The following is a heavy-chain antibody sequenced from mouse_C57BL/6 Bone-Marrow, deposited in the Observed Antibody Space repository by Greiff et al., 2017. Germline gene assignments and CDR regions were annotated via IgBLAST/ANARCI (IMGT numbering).Heavy chain of an antibody. V-gene: IGHV1-55*01. CDR3: ARPYYSNYWYFDV. Sequence: QVQLQQPGAELVKPGASVKMSCKASGYTFTSYWLTWVKQRPGQGLEWLGDIFPGSGSTNYNEKFKRKATLTVDTSSSTAYMQLSGLTSEDSAVYYCARPYYSNYWYFDVWGTGTTVTVAS. D-gene: IGHD2-5*01. CDR1: GYTFTSYW. J-gene: IGHJ1*03. CDR2: IFPGSGST.